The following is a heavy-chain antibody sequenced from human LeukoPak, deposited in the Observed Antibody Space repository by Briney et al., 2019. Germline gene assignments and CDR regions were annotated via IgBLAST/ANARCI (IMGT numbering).Heavy chain of an antibody. CDR2: IYHSGST. CDR3: ARGPNYDFWSGYFGALDY. Sequence: SQTLSLTCTVSGGSISSGGYYWSWIRQPPGKGLEWIGYIYHSGSTYYNPSLKSRVTISVDRSKNQFSLKLGSVTAADTAVYYCARGPNYDFWSGYFGALDYWGQGTLVTVSS. J-gene: IGHJ4*02. V-gene: IGHV4-30-2*01. D-gene: IGHD3-3*01. CDR1: GGSISSGGYY.